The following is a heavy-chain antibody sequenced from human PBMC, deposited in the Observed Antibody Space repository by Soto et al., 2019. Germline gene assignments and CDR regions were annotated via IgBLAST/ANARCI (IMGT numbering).Heavy chain of an antibody. V-gene: IGHV3-7*01. CDR2: IKWDASVK. CDR3: ARPYGNLYYCGMDV. D-gene: IGHD3-10*01. Sequence: PGGSLRLSCAASGFTFGYYWMSWVRQAPGKGLEWLATIKWDASVKKYVDSVKGRFTMSRDNAKNSVYLQMNSLGAEDTAVYYCARPYGNLYYCGMDVWGQGTTVTVSS. CDR1: GFTFGYYW. J-gene: IGHJ6*02.